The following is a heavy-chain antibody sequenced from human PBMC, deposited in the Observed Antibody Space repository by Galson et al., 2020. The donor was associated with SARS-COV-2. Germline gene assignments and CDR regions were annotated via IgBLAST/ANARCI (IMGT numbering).Heavy chain of an antibody. D-gene: IGHD4-17*01. CDR2: ISYGGST. CDR3: ARDPAPLYGDNYYYGMDV. Sequence: ETSETLSLTCSVSDAPMSSYYGSWIRRPPGRGRGGLGNISYGGSTSYNPSLRSRVTISVDLSKNQLSLKVTSVTAADTAVYYCARDPAPLYGDNYYYGMDVWGRGTTVTVSS. V-gene: IGHV4-59*01. J-gene: IGHJ6*02. CDR1: DAPMSSYY.